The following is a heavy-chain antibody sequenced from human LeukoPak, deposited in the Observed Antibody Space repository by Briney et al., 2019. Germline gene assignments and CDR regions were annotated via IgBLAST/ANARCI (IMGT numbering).Heavy chain of an antibody. V-gene: IGHV4-34*01. CDR3: ARGSGSYRTFDY. CDR2: IYYSGST. J-gene: IGHJ4*02. CDR1: GGSFSGYY. Sequence: SETLSLTCAVYGGSFSGYYWSWIRQPPGKGLEWIGSIYYSGSTYYNPSLKSRVTISVDTSKNQFSLKLSSVTAADTAVYYCARGSGSYRTFDYWGQGTLVTVSS. D-gene: IGHD1-26*01.